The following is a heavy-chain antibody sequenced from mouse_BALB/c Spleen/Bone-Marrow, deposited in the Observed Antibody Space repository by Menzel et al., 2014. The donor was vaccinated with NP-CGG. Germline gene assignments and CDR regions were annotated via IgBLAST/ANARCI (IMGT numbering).Heavy chain of an antibody. V-gene: IGHV14-3*02. CDR2: IDPASGNT. D-gene: IGHD2-2*01. CDR3: AGGWLPSYAMDY. CDR1: GFNIKDTY. Sequence: EVKLQESGAELVKPGASVKLSCTASGFNIKDTYMHWVKQRPEQGLEWIGRIDPASGNTKYDPKFQGKATITADTSSNTAYLQLSSLTSEDTAVYYCAGGWLPSYAMDYWGQGTSVTVSS. J-gene: IGHJ4*01.